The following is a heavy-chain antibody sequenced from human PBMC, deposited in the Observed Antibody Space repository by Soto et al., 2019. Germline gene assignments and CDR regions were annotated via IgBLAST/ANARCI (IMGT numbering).Heavy chain of an antibody. D-gene: IGHD2-2*01. Sequence: SDTLSLTCTVSGGSISSGDYYWSWIRQPPGKGLEWIGYIYYSGSTYYNPSLKSRVTISVDTSKNQFSLKLSSVTAADTAVYYCARDIRYQLLLGGMDVWGQGTTVTVSS. CDR3: ARDIRYQLLLGGMDV. V-gene: IGHV4-30-4*01. CDR1: GGSISSGDYY. J-gene: IGHJ6*02. CDR2: IYYSGST.